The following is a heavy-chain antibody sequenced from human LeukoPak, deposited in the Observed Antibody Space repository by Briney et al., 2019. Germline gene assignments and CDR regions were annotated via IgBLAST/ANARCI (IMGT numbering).Heavy chain of an antibody. CDR1: GFTFDAYA. Sequence: QSGGSLRLSCAASGFTFDAYAMHWVRQAPGKGLEWVSGISWNSGSIGYADSVKGRFTISRDNAKNSLYLQMNSLRAEDTALYYCAKGPMIAGDYFDYWGQGTLVTVSS. CDR2: ISWNSGSI. V-gene: IGHV3-9*01. J-gene: IGHJ4*02. D-gene: IGHD3-22*01. CDR3: AKGPMIAGDYFDY.